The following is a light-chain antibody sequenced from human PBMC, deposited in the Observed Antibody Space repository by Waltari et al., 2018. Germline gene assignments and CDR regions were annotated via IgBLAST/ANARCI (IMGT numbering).Light chain of an antibody. CDR1: TSDIGAYSF. Sequence: QSALTQPASVSGSPGQSLTISCAGTTSDIGAYSFLSWYQQHPGKAPKLIIFDVSNRPSGVSNRFSGSKSGNTASLTISGLQADDEAIYFCSSYTSTNTPYVFGTGTEVSFL. J-gene: IGLJ1*01. CDR2: DVS. CDR3: SSYTSTNTPYV. V-gene: IGLV2-14*03.